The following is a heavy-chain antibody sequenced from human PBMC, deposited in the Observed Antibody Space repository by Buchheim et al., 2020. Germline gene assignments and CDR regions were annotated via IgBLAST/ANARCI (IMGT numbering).Heavy chain of an antibody. CDR2: NKADSGGT. CDR1: GYSFTDYY. V-gene: IGHV1-2*02. J-gene: IGHJ2*01. Sequence: QVQVVQSGAEVRKPGASVKVSCKASGYSFTDYYFHWVRQAPGQGLEWMGWNKADSGGTDYAPNFQGRVTMTRDTSINSVYMDLRGLSFDDTAFYFCARARTHWYFDLWGPGTL. D-gene: IGHD1-14*01. CDR3: ARARTHWYFDL.